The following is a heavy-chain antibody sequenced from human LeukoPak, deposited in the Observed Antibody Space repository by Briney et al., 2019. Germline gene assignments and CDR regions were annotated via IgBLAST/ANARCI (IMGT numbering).Heavy chain of an antibody. J-gene: IGHJ6*03. D-gene: IGHD2-8*01. V-gene: IGHV3-21*05. Sequence: PGGSLRLSCAASGFTFSSYSMNCVPQAPGKGLEWVSYISSSSSHIYYADSVKGRFTISRDNATNLLYLQMNSLRAEDTAVYYCAREPTNPGPYYFIDVWGKGTTVTVSS. CDR3: AREPTNPGPYYFIDV. CDR2: ISSSSSHI. CDR1: GFTFSSYS.